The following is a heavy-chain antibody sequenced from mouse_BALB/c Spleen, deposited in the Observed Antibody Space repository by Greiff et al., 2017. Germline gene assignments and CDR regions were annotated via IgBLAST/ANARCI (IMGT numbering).Heavy chain of an antibody. CDR2: IDPENGDT. J-gene: IGHJ3*01. CDR3: NEGLLRT. CDR1: GFNIKDYY. D-gene: IGHD2-3*01. V-gene: IGHV14-4*02. Sequence: VQLQQSGAELVRSGASVKLSCTASGFNIKDYYMHWVKQRPEQGLEWIGWIDPENGDTESAPKFQGKATMTADTSSNTAYLQLSSLTSEDTAVYYCNEGLLRTWGQGTLVTVAA.